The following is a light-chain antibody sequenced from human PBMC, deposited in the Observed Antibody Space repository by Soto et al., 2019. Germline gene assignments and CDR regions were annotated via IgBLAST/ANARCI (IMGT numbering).Light chain of an antibody. V-gene: IGLV2-23*02. CDR1: SSDVGSYNL. Sequence: QSVLTQPASVSGSPGQSITISCTGTSSDVGSYNLVSWYQQHPGKAPKLMIYEVNKRPSGVSNRFSGSKSGKTASLTISELQAEDEADYYCCSYAGSSTLYVFGTGTKVTVL. J-gene: IGLJ1*01. CDR3: CSYAGSSTLYV. CDR2: EVN.